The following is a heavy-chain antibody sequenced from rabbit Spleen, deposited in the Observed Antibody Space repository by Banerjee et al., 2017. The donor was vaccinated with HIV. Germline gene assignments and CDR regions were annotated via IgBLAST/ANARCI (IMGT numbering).Heavy chain of an antibody. V-gene: IGHV1S45*01. J-gene: IGHJ4*01. CDR2: IYATIDTT. CDR3: ARDLAGVIGWNFNL. CDR1: GFTISSYW. D-gene: IGHD4-1*01. Sequence: QEQLKESGGRLVQPGGSLTLSCKGSGFTISSYWVNWVRQAPGKGLEWIGFIYATIDTTYYANWVNGRFTISKTSSTTVTLQVTSLTAADTATYFCARDLAGVIGWNFNLWGPGTLVTVS.